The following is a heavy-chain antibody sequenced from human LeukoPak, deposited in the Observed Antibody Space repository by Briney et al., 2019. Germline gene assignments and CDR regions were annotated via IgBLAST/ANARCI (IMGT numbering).Heavy chain of an antibody. CDR1: GFTFSSYS. J-gene: IGHJ4*02. CDR2: ISPTISSSI. CDR3: ARAAYSSSPDY. D-gene: IGHD6-13*01. V-gene: IGHV3-48*02. Sequence: GGSLRLSCAASGFTFSSYSMNWVRQAPGKGLEWVSYISPTISSSIYYADSVKGRFTISRDNAKNSLFLQMNSLRDEDTAVHYCARAAYSSSPDYWGQGTLVIVSS.